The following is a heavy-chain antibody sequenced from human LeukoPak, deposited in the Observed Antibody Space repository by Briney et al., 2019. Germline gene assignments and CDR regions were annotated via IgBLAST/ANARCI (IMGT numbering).Heavy chain of an antibody. CDR1: GFTFTKYW. J-gene: IGHJ4*02. Sequence: GGSLRLSCAASGFTFTKYWVTWVRQAPGKGLEWVANIRQDGSEKFYVDSVKGRFTISRDNAKNSLDLQINSLGAEDTAVYYCARGLDCRSTSCYLDNWGQGTLVTVSS. V-gene: IGHV3-7*01. CDR2: IRQDGSEK. CDR3: ARGLDCRSTSCYLDN. D-gene: IGHD2-2*01.